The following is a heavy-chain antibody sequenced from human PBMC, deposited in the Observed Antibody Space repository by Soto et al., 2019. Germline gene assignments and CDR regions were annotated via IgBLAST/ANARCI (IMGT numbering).Heavy chain of an antibody. D-gene: IGHD3-10*01. V-gene: IGHV3-23*01. J-gene: IGHJ3*02. Sequence: EVQLLESGGGLVQPGGSLRLSCAASGFTFSSYAMSWVRQAPGKGLEWVSVISGSFGSTYYADSVKGRFTISRDNSKNTLYLQMNSLRAEDTAEYYCAKPARVRGVIHAFDIWGQGTMVTVSS. CDR2: ISGSFGST. CDR3: AKPARVRGVIHAFDI. CDR1: GFTFSSYA.